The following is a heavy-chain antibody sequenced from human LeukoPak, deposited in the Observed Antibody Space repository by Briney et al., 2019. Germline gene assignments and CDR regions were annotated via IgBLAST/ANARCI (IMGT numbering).Heavy chain of an antibody. V-gene: IGHV3-7*01. CDR1: GFTFGNYW. CDR2: IKQAGSEK. J-gene: IGHJ2*01. Sequence: GGSLRLSCAASGFTFGNYWMSWVRQAPGKGLEWVANIKQAGSEKNYVDSVKGRFTISRDNAKNSLSLQMNSLRAEDTAVYYCAGGQGWHFDLWGRGTLITVSS. D-gene: IGHD2-15*01. CDR3: AGGQGWHFDL.